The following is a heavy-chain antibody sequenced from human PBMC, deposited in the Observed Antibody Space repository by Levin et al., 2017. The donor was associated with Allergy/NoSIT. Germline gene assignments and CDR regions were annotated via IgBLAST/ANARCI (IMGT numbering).Heavy chain of an antibody. D-gene: IGHD4-23*01. CDR2: IYYSGNT. Sequence: SQTLSLPCTVSGDSISNYYWSWMRQPPGKGLEWIGSIYYSGNTNYNSSLKNRVTISVDTSKKQFSLKLSSVTAADTAVYYCARAFPDYGSRAFDYWGQGTLVTVSS. CDR1: GDSISNYY. V-gene: IGHV4-59*01. J-gene: IGHJ4*02. CDR3: ARAFPDYGSRAFDY.